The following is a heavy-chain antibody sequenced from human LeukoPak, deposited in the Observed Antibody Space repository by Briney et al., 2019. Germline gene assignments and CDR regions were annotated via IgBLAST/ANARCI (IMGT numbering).Heavy chain of an antibody. CDR2: ISYDGSNK. CDR3: LSYYDSSAPPYYYYGMDV. CDR1: GFTFSSYG. D-gene: IGHD3-22*01. Sequence: PGGSLRLSCAASGFTFSSYGMHWVRQAPGKGLEWVAVISYDGSNKYYADSVKGRFTISRDNSKNTLYLQMNSLRAEDTAVYYCLSYYDSSAPPYYYYGMDVWGQGTTVTVSS. J-gene: IGHJ6*02. V-gene: IGHV3-30*03.